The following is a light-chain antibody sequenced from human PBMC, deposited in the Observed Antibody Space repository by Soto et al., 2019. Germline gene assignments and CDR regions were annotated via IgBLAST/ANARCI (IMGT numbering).Light chain of an antibody. V-gene: IGKV3-15*01. J-gene: IGKJ4*01. CDR1: LSISNN. CDR3: QQYNEWPLT. CDR2: SAS. Sequence: VMTQSPATLSVSPGERATLSCRASLSISNNLAWYQQKPGQAPMLLIYSASTRATAIPARFSGSASGTEFTLTISRLQSEDFAVYYCQQYNEWPLTFGGGTKVETK.